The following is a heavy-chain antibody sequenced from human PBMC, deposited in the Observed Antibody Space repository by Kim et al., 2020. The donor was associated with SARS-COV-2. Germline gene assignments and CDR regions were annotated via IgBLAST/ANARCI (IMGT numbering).Heavy chain of an antibody. D-gene: IGHD6-13*01. CDR1: GFTFSSYA. V-gene: IGHV3-23*01. CDR3: AKDRASIYSSSWYRGSSFDY. J-gene: IGHJ4*02. Sequence: GGSLRLSCAASGFTFSSYAMSWVRQAPGKGLEWVSAISGSGGSTYYADSVKGRFTISRDNSKNTLYLQMNSLRAEDTAVYYCAKDRASIYSSSWYRGSSFDYWGQGTLVTVSS. CDR2: ISGSGGST.